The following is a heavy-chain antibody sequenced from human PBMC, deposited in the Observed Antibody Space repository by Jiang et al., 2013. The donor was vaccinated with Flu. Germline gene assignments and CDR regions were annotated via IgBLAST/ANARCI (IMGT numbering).Heavy chain of an antibody. Sequence: GPGLVKPSETLSLTCTVSGGSINSYYWSWIRQPPGKGLEWIGYIYDSGSTNYSPSLKSRLTISIDTSKNQFSLKLSSVTAADTAVYYCARRGYLNWFDPWGQGTLVTVSS. CDR2: IYDSGST. CDR1: GGSINSYY. D-gene: IGHD1-26*01. J-gene: IGHJ5*02. V-gene: IGHV4-59*08. CDR3: ARRGYLNWFDP.